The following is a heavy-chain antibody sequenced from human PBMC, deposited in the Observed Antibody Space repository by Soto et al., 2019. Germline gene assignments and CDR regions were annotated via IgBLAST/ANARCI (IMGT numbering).Heavy chain of an antibody. J-gene: IGHJ4*02. V-gene: IGHV1-18*01. D-gene: IGHD2-2*01. CDR2: ITPYNGNT. Sequence: ASVKVSCKASNYTFITYGITWVRQAPGQGLEWVGWITPYNGNTNYGQNFQGRVTMTADTSTSTAYMELGSLTTDDTAVYYCARDTSFYFYYWGQGTRVTVSS. CDR3: ARDTSFYFYY. CDR1: NYTFITYG.